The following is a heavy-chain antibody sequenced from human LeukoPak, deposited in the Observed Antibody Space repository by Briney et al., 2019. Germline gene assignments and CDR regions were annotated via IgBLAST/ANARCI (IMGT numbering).Heavy chain of an antibody. CDR1: GFTFSNYA. J-gene: IGHJ6*02. CDR3: AKDYYYAGRIHDTSGFPMDV. V-gene: IGHV3-23*01. CDR2: IIGSGGTT. D-gene: IGHD3-10*01. Sequence: GGSLRLSCVASGFTFSNYAMTWVRQAPGKGLEWVSCIIGSGGTTYYADSVKGRFTISRDNSKNTVYLKMYGLRAEDTAIYYCAKDYYYAGRIHDTSGFPMDVWGQGTTVTVSS.